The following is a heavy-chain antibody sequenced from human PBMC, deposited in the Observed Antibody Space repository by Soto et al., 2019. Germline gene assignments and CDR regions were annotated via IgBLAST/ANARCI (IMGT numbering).Heavy chain of an antibody. J-gene: IGHJ3*02. CDR3: ATQTPLLLGVDAFDI. V-gene: IGHV5-51*01. D-gene: IGHD2-8*02. CDR1: GYSFSTYW. Sequence: GESLKISCTGSGYSFSTYWIAWVRQMPGKGLEWMGIIYPGDSDPRYSPSFQGQVTISADKSISTAYLQWSSLKASDTAMYYCATQTPLLLGVDAFDIWGQGTMVTVS. CDR2: IYPGDSDP.